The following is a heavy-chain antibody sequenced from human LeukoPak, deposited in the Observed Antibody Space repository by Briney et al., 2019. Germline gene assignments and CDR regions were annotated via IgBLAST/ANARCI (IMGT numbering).Heavy chain of an antibody. CDR1: RFTFSTYW. CDR3: ARSGKTDKNYHDYYMDV. Sequence: GGSLRLSCAASRFTFSTYWMHWVRQAPGKGLVWVSRIHSDGSSTSYADSVKGRFTISRDNAKNSLYLQMNSLRAEDTAVFYCARSGKTDKNYHDYYMDVWGRGTTVIVSS. D-gene: IGHD1-26*01. V-gene: IGHV3-74*01. CDR2: IHSDGSST. J-gene: IGHJ6*03.